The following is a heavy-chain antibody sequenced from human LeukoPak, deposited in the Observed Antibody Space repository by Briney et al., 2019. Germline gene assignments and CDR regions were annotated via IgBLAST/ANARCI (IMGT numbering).Heavy chain of an antibody. D-gene: IGHD3-22*01. CDR1: GYTLSSYD. V-gene: IGHV1-8*01. J-gene: IGHJ4*02. CDR2: MNPNNGNT. Sequence: ASVKVSCKASGYTLSSYDITWLRQASGQGLEWMGWMNPNNGNTGYAQRFQGRVTLTRDTSISTAYMELSSLRSEDTAVYYCARGFLGYDSSDYAFSYYWGQGTLVTVSS. CDR3: ARGFLGYDSSDYAFSYY.